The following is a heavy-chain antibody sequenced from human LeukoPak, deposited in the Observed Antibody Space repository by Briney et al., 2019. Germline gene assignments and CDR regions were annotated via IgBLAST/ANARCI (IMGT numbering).Heavy chain of an antibody. J-gene: IGHJ3*02. V-gene: IGHV3-23*01. D-gene: IGHD3-10*01. Sequence: GGSLRLSCAASGFTFSSYAMSWVRQAPGKGLEWVSGINGGGGSTYYADSVKGRFTISRDNSKNTLYLQMNSLRAEDTAVYYCAKVMGSWLNPDAFAIWAQGTMVTVSS. CDR3: AKVMGSWLNPDAFAI. CDR1: GFTFSSYA. CDR2: INGGGGST.